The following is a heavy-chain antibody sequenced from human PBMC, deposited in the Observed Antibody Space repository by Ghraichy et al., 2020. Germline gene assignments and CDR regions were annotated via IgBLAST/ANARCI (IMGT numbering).Heavy chain of an antibody. Sequence: GSLRLSCAASGFTLTSYAMSWVRQAPGRGLEWVSTFSGNDDKTHYADSVKGRFTISRDDSKNTLYLQVNSLRAEDTAVYYCSKLNRDSSYLAGDLWGRGTLVTVSS. J-gene: IGHJ5*02. CDR2: FSGNDDKT. V-gene: IGHV3-23*01. CDR3: SKLNRDSSYLAGDL. CDR1: GFTLTSYA. D-gene: IGHD2-21*02.